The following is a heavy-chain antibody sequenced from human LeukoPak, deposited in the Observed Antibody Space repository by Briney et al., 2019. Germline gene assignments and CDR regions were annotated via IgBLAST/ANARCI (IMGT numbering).Heavy chain of an antibody. CDR2: IRGSGGST. CDR1: GSTFSDCA. Sequence: GGSLRLSCAASGSTFSDCAMSWVRQAPGKGLEWVSGIRGSGGSTYYADSVKGRFTISRDNSKNTMYLQMNSLRAEDTAVYYCAKDVVAAPSRFDYWGQGTLVTVSS. D-gene: IGHD1-26*01. V-gene: IGHV3-23*01. J-gene: IGHJ4*02. CDR3: AKDVVAAPSRFDY.